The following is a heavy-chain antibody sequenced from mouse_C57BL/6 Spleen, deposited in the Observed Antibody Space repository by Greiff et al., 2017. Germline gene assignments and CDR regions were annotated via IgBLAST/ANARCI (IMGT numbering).Heavy chain of an antibody. CDR1: GFTFSSYA. J-gene: IGHJ4*01. V-gene: IGHV5-9-1*02. CDR2: ISSGGDYI. CDR3: TSNYVDYYAMDY. D-gene: IGHD2-1*01. Sequence: EVKLVESGEGLVKPGGSLKLSCAASGFTFSSYAMSWVRQTPEKRLEWVAYISSGGDYIYYADTVKVRFTISRDNARNTLYLQMSSLKSEDTAMYYCTSNYVDYYAMDYWGQGTSVTVSS.